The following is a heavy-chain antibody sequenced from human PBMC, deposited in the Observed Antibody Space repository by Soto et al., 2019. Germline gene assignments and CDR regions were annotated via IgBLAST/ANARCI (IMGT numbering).Heavy chain of an antibody. Sequence: SETLSLTCTVSGGSVSSSNYYWSWIRQPPGKGLEWLGYIYYSGSASYNPSLKSRLTISIDTSKNQFSLTLTSVSAADTAVYYCARDRSNSPDYFDYWGQGTLVTVSS. CDR1: GGSVSSSNYY. V-gene: IGHV4-61*01. D-gene: IGHD1-1*01. J-gene: IGHJ4*02. CDR3: ARDRSNSPDYFDY. CDR2: IYYSGSA.